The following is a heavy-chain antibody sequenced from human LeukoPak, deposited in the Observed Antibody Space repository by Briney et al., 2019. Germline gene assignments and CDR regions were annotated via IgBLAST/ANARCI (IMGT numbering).Heavy chain of an antibody. CDR3: ARYVVYGSGIYYFDY. V-gene: IGHV4-39*01. J-gene: IGHJ4*02. Sequence: SETLSLTCTVSGGSISSSSYYWSCIRQPPGKALEWVASNNYSGSTYYNPSLKSRVTISVDTSKNKYSLKLSSVTAADTTVYYCARYVVYGSGIYYFDYWGQGTLVTVSS. D-gene: IGHD3-10*01. CDR1: GGSISSSSYY. CDR2: NNYSGST.